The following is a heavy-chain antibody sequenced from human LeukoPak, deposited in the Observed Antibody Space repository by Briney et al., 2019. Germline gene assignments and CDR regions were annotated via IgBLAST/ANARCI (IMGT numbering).Heavy chain of an antibody. D-gene: IGHD5-24*01. CDR3: ARPRRYGYPYYFNY. CDR2: IYPGDSDT. Sequence: GESPKISCKGSGYTFSNYWIAWVRQMPGKGLEWMGIIYPGDSDTRYSPSFEGQVTISADKSISTAFLQWSSLKASDTAMYYCARPRRYGYPYYFNYWGQGTLVTVSS. J-gene: IGHJ4*02. CDR1: GYTFSNYW. V-gene: IGHV5-51*01.